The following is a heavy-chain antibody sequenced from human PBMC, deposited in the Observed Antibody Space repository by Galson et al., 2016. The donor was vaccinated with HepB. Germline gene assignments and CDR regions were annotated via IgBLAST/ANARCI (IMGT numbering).Heavy chain of an antibody. J-gene: IGHJ6*01. CDR1: GFNFSWYW. CDR2: IKQDGGNK. V-gene: IGHV3-7*03. Sequence: SLRLSCAASGFNFSWYWMSWVRQAPGKGPEWLANIKQDGGNKYYVDSVKGRFTISRDNAQNSLFLQMNSLRAEDTAVYYCARNLIAVPRQFYYHGIDVWGQGTTVTVSS. D-gene: IGHD6-19*01. CDR3: ARNLIAVPRQFYYHGIDV.